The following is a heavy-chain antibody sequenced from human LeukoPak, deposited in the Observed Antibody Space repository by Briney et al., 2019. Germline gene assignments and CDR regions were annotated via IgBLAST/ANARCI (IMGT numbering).Heavy chain of an antibody. CDR1: GFTFSSYG. CDR3: AKDNDSSGYYLGAFDI. D-gene: IGHD3-22*01. V-gene: IGHV3-33*06. Sequence: GRSLRLSCAASGFTFSSYGMHWVRQAPGKGLEWVAVIWYDGSNKYYADSVKGRFTISRDNSKNTLYLQMNSLRAEDTAVYYCAKDNDSSGYYLGAFDIWGQETMVTVSS. CDR2: IWYDGSNK. J-gene: IGHJ3*02.